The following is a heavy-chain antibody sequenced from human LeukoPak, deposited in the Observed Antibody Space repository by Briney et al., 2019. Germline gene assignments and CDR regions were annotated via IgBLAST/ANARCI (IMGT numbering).Heavy chain of an antibody. J-gene: IGHJ3*02. CDR2: ISWNSGSI. CDR3: AKPIQQWPDHDAFDI. Sequence: PGGSLRLSCAASGFTFDDYAMHWVRQAPGKGLEWVSGISWNSGSIGYADSVKGRFTISRDNAKNSLYLQMNSLRAEDTALYYCAKPIQQWPDHDAFDIWGQGTMVTVS. V-gene: IGHV3-9*01. D-gene: IGHD6-19*01. CDR1: GFTFDDYA.